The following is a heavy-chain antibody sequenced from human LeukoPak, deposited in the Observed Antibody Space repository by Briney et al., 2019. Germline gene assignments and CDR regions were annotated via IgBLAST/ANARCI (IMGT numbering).Heavy chain of an antibody. CDR3: ARDHYDFWSGYQLHYFDY. J-gene: IGHJ4*02. CDR1: GVSISSGDYY. D-gene: IGHD3-3*01. V-gene: IGHV4-30-4*01. Sequence: PSQTLSLTCTVSGVSISSGDYYWSWIRQPPGKGLEWIGYIYYSGSTYYNPSLKSRVTISVDTSKNQFSLKLSSVTAADTAVYYCARDHYDFWSGYQLHYFDYWGQGTLVTVSS. CDR2: IYYSGST.